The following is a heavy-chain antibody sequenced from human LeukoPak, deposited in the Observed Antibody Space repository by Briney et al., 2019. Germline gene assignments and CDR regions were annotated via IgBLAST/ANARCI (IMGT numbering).Heavy chain of an antibody. Sequence: GGSLRLSCAASGFSFSSGWMSWVRQAPGKGLEWVANIKPDGSATYYVDSVKGRFTMSRDNAKSSLYLQMNNLRDDDTAVYYCASYYDILTGYSSLDYWGQGTLVTVSS. CDR2: IKPDGSAT. CDR3: ASYYDILTGYSSLDY. D-gene: IGHD3-9*01. J-gene: IGHJ4*02. CDR1: GFSFSSGW. V-gene: IGHV3-7*01.